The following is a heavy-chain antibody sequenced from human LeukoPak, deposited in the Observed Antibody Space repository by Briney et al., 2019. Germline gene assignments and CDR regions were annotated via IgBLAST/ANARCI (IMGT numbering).Heavy chain of an antibody. CDR1: GYTFTGYY. CDR2: INPNSSGT. Sequence: ASVKVSCKASGYTFTGYYMHWVRQAPGQGLEWMGWINPNSSGTNYAQKFQGWVTMTRDTSISTAYMELSRLRSEDTAVYYCARAATGTFDYWGQGTLVTVSS. J-gene: IGHJ4*02. D-gene: IGHD1-1*01. V-gene: IGHV1-2*04. CDR3: ARAATGTFDY.